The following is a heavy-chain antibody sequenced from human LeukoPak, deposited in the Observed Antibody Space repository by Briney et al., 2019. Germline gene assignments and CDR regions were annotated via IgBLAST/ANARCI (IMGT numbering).Heavy chain of an antibody. V-gene: IGHV4-59*12. CDR1: GGSISRNY. D-gene: IGHD3-10*01. CDR3: TRSDGYGLVGI. J-gene: IGHJ3*01. Sequence: TSETLSLTCTVSGGSISRNYWSWIRQPPGKGLEWIGYIYNSGSTNYNPSLKSRVTISVDTSNNHLSLKLSSVTAADTAVYYCTRSDGYGLVGIWGQGTMVTVSS. CDR2: IYNSGST.